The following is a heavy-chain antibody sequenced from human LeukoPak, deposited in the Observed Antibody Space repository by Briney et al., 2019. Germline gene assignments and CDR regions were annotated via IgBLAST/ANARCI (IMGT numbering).Heavy chain of an antibody. CDR1: GFTCSDYY. J-gene: IGHJ4*02. D-gene: IGHD4-23*01. CDR2: ISRGSNTI. V-gene: IGHV3-11*01. Sequence: GGSLRFYCAASGFTCSDYYMTWIRQAPGEGLKWVSYISRGSNTIYYADSVKGRFTISRDNAKNSLFLQMTSLRAEDTAVYYCARGNSLDYWGQGTLVTVSS. CDR3: ARGNSLDY.